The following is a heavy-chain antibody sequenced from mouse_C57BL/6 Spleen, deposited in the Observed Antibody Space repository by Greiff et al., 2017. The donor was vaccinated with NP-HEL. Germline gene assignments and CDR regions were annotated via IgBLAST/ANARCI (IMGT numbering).Heavy chain of an antibody. J-gene: IGHJ1*03. Sequence: QVHVKQSGAELVRPGASVKLSCKASGYTFTDYYINWVKQRPGQGLEWIARIYPGSGNTYYNEKFKGKATLTAEKSSSTAYMQLSSLTSEDSAVYVCERWIRITTVVAKRYFDVWGTGTTVTVSS. CDR2: IYPGSGNT. V-gene: IGHV1-76*01. CDR3: ERWIRITTVVAKRYFDV. CDR1: GYTFTDYY. D-gene: IGHD1-1*01.